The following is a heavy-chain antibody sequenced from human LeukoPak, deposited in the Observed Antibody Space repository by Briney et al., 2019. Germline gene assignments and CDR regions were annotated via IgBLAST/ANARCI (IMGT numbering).Heavy chain of an antibody. D-gene: IGHD5-18*01. CDR1: GYGFSTYW. J-gene: IGHJ6*02. CDR3: ARHEDSYGYGGRYYYYGMDV. CDR2: IYPGESDI. V-gene: IGHV5-51*01. Sequence: PGESLQISCKGSGYGFSTYWIGWVRPLPGKGLEYMGIIYPGESDIRYSPSFQGQVTISADKSKSTAYLEWSNLKASDTAIYYCARHEDSYGYGGRYYYYGMDVWGQGTTVTVSS.